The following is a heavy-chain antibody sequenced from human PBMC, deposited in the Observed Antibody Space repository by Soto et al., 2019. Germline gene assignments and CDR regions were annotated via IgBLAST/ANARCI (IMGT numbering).Heavy chain of an antibody. Sequence: QVQLVQSGAEVKKPGASVKVSCKASGYTFTSYAMHWVRQAPGQRLEWMGWINAGNGNTKYSQKFQGRVTITRDTSASTAYMELSSLRSEDTAVYYWARGSHQGNWFDPWGQGTLVTVSS. CDR2: INAGNGNT. CDR1: GYTFTSYA. D-gene: IGHD1-26*01. V-gene: IGHV1-3*01. CDR3: ARGSHQGNWFDP. J-gene: IGHJ5*02.